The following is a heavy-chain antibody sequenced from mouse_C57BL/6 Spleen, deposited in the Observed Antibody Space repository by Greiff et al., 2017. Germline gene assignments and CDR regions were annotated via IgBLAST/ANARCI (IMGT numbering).Heavy chain of an antibody. CDR3: ARDDGYYPYAMDY. D-gene: IGHD2-3*01. J-gene: IGHJ4*01. V-gene: IGHV1-53*01. Sequence: VQLQQPGTELVKPGASVKLSCKASGYTFTSYWMHWVKQRPGQGLEWIGNINPSNGGTNYNEKFKSKATLTVDKSSSTAYMQLSSLTSEDSAVYYCARDDGYYPYAMDYWGQGTSVTGSS. CDR1: GYTFTSYW. CDR2: INPSNGGT.